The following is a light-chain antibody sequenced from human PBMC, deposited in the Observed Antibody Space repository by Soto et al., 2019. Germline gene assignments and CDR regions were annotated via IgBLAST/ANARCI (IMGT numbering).Light chain of an antibody. V-gene: IGKV1-33*01. CDR3: QQYDDIPPT. J-gene: IGKJ5*01. CDR2: DAS. Sequence: DVHMTQSPSSLTASVGYSVTITCQASQDITNYLNWYQQKPGKAPKLLIYDASNLEPGVPSRFSGRGSGADFTFSISSLQPEDIATYYCQQYDDIPPTFGQGTRLEIK. CDR1: QDITNY.